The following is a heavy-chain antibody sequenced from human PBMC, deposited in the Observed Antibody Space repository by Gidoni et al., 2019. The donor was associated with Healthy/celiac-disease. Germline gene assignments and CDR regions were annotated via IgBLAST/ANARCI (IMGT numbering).Heavy chain of an antibody. CDR2: ISSSSRYI. CDR1: GLAFSSYS. D-gene: IGHD3-22*01. V-gene: IGHV3-21*01. Sequence: EVQLVESGVGLVKPGGSLRLSCAASGLAFSSYSMNWVRQAPGKGLEWVSTISSSSRYIYYADSVKGRFTITRENAKNSQYLQMNSLRAEDTAVYYCARDTYYYDSSGFDIWGQGTMVTVSS. J-gene: IGHJ3*02. CDR3: ARDTYYYDSSGFDI.